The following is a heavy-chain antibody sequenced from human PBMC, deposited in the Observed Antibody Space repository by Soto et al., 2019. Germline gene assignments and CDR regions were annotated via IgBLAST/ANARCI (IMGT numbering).Heavy chain of an antibody. CDR2: ISSSSDYT. Sequence: QVQVVESGGGLVKPRGSLRISWAASGFTFSDYYMNWIRQAPGKGLEWVSYISSSSDYTKYADSVMGRFTISRDNAKSSLYLQMNSLRAEDTAVYYCARGGVRGTTSRGQVYNWGQGTLVTVSS. CDR1: GFTFSDYY. J-gene: IGHJ4*02. D-gene: IGHD1-7*01. CDR3: ARGGVRGTTSRGQVYN. V-gene: IGHV3-11*06.